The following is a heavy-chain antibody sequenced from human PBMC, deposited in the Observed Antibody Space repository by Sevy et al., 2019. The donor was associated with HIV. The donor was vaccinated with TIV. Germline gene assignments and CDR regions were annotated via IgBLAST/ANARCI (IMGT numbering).Heavy chain of an antibody. CDR2: ISSSGSTI. J-gene: IGHJ6*02. D-gene: IGHD3-22*01. CDR3: ARDLKYYYDSSGYYPAYYYYGMDV. V-gene: IGHV3-11*01. CDR1: GFTFSDYY. Sequence: GGSLRLSCAASGFTFSDYYMSWIRQAPGKGLEWVSYISSSGSTIYYADSVKGRFTISRDNAKNSLYLQMNSRRAEDTAVYYFARDLKYYYDSSGYYPAYYYYGMDVWGQGTTVTVSS.